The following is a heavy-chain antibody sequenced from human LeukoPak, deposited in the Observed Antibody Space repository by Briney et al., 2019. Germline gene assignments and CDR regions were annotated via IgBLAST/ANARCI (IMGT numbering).Heavy chain of an antibody. D-gene: IGHD3-10*01. Sequence: ASVKVSCKASGYTFTSYDINWVRQATGQGLEWMGWMNPNSGNTGYAQKFQGRVTITRNTSISTAYMELSSLRSEDTAVYYCARDRRIIMAPYYYGMDVWGQGTTVTVSS. CDR1: GYTFTSYD. CDR2: MNPNSGNT. V-gene: IGHV1-8*03. CDR3: ARDRRIIMAPYYYGMDV. J-gene: IGHJ6*02.